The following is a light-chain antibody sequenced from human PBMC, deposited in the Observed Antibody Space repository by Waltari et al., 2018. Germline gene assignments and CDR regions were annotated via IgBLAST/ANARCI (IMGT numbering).Light chain of an antibody. Sequence: SSDLTQDPSVSVALGPTVRITSQGDSHSRYYTSWYQQRPGQAPILVLYGPGNRPSGIPDRISGSTSGNTASLTITGAQAEDEADYYCHSRETFSTRLFGGGTRLTV. CDR1: SHSRYY. CDR3: HSRETFSTRL. J-gene: IGLJ2*01. V-gene: IGLV3-19*01. CDR2: GPG.